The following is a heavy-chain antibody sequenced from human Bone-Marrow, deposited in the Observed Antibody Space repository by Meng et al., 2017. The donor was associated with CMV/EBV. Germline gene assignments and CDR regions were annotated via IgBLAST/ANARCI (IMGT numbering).Heavy chain of an antibody. CDR3: TTVPCSSTSCYY. J-gene: IGHJ4*02. CDR2: IKSKTDGGTT. Sequence: SGFTFSNAWMSWVRQAPGKGLEWVGRIKSKTDGGTTDYAAPVKGRFTISRDDSKNTLYLQMNSLKTEDTAVYYCTTVPCSSTSCYYWGQGTLVTVSS. D-gene: IGHD2-2*01. V-gene: IGHV3-15*01. CDR1: GFTFSNAW.